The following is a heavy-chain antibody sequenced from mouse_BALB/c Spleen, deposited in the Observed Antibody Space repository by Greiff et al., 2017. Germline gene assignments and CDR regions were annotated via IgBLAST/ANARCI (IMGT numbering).Heavy chain of an antibody. D-gene: IGHD1-1*01. V-gene: IGHV14-3*02. CDR3: ARERYYYGSSRIFDY. CDR1: GFNIKDTY. CDR2: IDPANGNT. Sequence: VQLKQSGAELVKPGASVKLSCTASGFNIKDTYMHWVKQRPEQGLEWIGRIDPANGNTKYDPKFQGKATITADTSSNTAYLQLSSLTSEDTAVYYCARERYYYGSSRIFDYWGQGTTLTVSS. J-gene: IGHJ2*01.